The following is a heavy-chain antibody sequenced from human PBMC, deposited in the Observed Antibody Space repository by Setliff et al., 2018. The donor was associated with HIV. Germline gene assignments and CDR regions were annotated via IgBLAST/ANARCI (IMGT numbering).Heavy chain of an antibody. CDR3: ARDYSRYTWNYFDY. V-gene: IGHV3-7*03. CDR2: IKQDGSEK. J-gene: IGHJ4*02. CDR1: GFTFSSCW. Sequence: LRLSCAASGFTFSSCWVTWVRQGPGKGLEWVANIKQDGSEKYYVDSVKGRFTISRDNAKKSLYLQMNSLRAEGTALYYCARDYSRYTWNYFDYWGQGTLVTVSS. D-gene: IGHD1-20*01.